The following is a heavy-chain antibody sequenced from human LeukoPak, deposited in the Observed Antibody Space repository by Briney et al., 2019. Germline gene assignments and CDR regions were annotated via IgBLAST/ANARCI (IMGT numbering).Heavy chain of an antibody. CDR1: GYTLTSHG. CDR2: ISAYNGNT. V-gene: IGHV1-18*01. D-gene: IGHD3-3*01. Sequence: ASVKVSCKASGYTLTSHGMSWVRQAPGQGLEWMGLISAYNGNTNYAQKLQGRVTMTTDTSTSTAYMELRSLRSDDTAVYYCARSSTAHDFWSGYYIAGNSFDPWGQGTLVTVSS. J-gene: IGHJ5*02. CDR3: ARSSTAHDFWSGYYIAGNSFDP.